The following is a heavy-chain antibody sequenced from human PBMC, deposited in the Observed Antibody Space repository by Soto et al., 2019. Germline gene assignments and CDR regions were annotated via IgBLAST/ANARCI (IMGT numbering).Heavy chain of an antibody. CDR3: AREIRYYDFWSGPLTLYSDYYYGMDV. V-gene: IGHV4-59*01. CDR1: GGSISSYY. Sequence: SETLSLTCTVSGGSISSYYWSWIRQPPGKGLEWIGYIYYSGSTNYNPSLKSRVTISVDTSKNQFSLKLSSVTAADTAVYYCAREIRYYDFWSGPLTLYSDYYYGMDVWGQGTTVTVS. J-gene: IGHJ6*02. D-gene: IGHD3-3*01. CDR2: IYYSGST.